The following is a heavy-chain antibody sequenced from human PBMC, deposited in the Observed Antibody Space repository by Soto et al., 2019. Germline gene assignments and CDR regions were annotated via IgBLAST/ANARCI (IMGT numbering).Heavy chain of an antibody. J-gene: IGHJ5*02. D-gene: IGHD3-10*01. CDR2: INHSGST. CDR3: ARGGEQSNWFDP. CDR1: GGSFSGYY. V-gene: IGHV4-34*01. Sequence: PSETLSLTCAVYGGSFSGYYLSWIRQPPGKGLEWIGEINHSGSTNYNPSLKSRVTISVDTSKNQFSLKLSSVTAADTAVYYCARGGEQSNWFDPWGQGTLVTVYS.